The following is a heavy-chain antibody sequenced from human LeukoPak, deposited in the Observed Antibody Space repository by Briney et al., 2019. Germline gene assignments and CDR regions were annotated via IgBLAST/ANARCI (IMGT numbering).Heavy chain of an antibody. CDR3: ARASGYSYVVYYMEV. CDR1: GGSFSGYY. D-gene: IGHD5-18*01. Sequence: PSETLSLTCAVYGGSFSGYYWSWIRQPPGKGLEWIGEINHSGSTNYNPSLKSRVTISVDTSKNQFSLKLSSVTAADTAVYYCARASGYSYVVYYMEVWGKGTTVTVSS. J-gene: IGHJ6*03. CDR2: INHSGST. V-gene: IGHV4-34*01.